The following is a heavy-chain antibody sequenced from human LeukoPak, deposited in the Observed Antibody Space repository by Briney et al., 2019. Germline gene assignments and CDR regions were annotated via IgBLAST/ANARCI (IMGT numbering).Heavy chain of an antibody. D-gene: IGHD6-13*01. V-gene: IGHV3-30*02. CDR3: ASLMGTVAAAGTRSGDY. CDR1: GFTFSSYG. CDR2: IRYDGSNK. J-gene: IGHJ4*02. Sequence: PGGSLRLSCAASGFTFSSYGMHWVRQAPGKGLEWVAFIRYDGSNKYYADSVKGRFTISRDNSKNTLYLQMNSLRAEDTAVYYCASLMGTVAAAGTRSGDYWGQGTLVTVSS.